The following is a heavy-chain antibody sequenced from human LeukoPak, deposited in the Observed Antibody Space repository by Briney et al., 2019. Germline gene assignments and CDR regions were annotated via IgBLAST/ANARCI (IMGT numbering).Heavy chain of an antibody. CDR2: IRYDGSNK. CDR3: ALIAAAGSNFDY. D-gene: IGHD6-13*01. V-gene: IGHV3-30*02. Sequence: PGGSLRLSCAASGFTFSSYGMHWVRQAPGKGLEWVAFIRYDGSNKYYADSVKGRFTISRDNSKNTLYLQMNSLRAEDTAVYYCALIAAAGSNFDYWGQGTLVTVSS. J-gene: IGHJ4*02. CDR1: GFTFSSYG.